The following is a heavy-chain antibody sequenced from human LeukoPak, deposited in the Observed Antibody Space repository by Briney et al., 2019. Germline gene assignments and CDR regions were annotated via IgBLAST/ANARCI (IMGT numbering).Heavy chain of an antibody. CDR1: GYTFIGYY. CDR3: ASRGWAGEYYFDY. J-gene: IGHJ4*02. V-gene: IGHV1-2*02. Sequence: ASVKVSCKASGYTFIGYYMHWVRQAPGQGLEWMGWINPNSGGTNYAQKFQGRVTMTRDTSISTAYMELSRLRSDDTAVYYCASRGWAGEYYFDYWDQGTLVTVSS. D-gene: IGHD3-10*01. CDR2: INPNSGGT.